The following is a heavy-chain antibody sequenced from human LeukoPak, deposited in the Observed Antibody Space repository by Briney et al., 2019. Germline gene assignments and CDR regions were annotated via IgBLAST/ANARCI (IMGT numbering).Heavy chain of an antibody. CDR1: GFILKNYW. J-gene: IGHJ5*02. CDR2: SKYDGSTA. CDR3: AKSDWFDP. V-gene: IGHV3-74*03. Sequence: PGGSLRLSCETSGFILKNYWMSWLRRAPGKGLGWVSGSKYDGSTAMYVESVKGRFTISRDNARGTLYLQMNSLRVDDTAVYYCAKSDWFDPCGRGILVTVSS.